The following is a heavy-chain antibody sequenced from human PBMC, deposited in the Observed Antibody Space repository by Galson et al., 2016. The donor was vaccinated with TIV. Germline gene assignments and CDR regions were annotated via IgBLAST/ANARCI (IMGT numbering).Heavy chain of an antibody. Sequence: QSGAEVKKPGESLRISCKTSGYSFTNYWITWVRQMPGKGLEWRGRIDSRDSYTNYGTTFEGHVTISTDKSISTAYLQWTSLKASDSAIYYCARSASAGSGWVDPWGQGTLVTVSS. CDR3: ARSASAGSGWVDP. J-gene: IGHJ5*02. V-gene: IGHV5-10-1*01. CDR1: GYSFTNYW. D-gene: IGHD3-10*01. CDR2: IDSRDSYT.